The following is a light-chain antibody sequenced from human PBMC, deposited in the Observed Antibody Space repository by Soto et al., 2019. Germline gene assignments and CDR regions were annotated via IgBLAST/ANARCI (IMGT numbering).Light chain of an antibody. CDR1: QSISSN. J-gene: IGKJ1*01. CDR2: DTS. CDR3: QQYNNWLKLT. V-gene: IGKV3-15*01. Sequence: EIVMTQSPAALSVSPGERATLSCRASQSISSNLAWYQQKPGQGPRLLIFDTSTRATGIPARISGSGSGTDFTLTISSLQSEDFAVYYCQQYNNWLKLTFGQGTKVEIK.